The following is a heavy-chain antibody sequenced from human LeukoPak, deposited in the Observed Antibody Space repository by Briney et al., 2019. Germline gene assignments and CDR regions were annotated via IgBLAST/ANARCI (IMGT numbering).Heavy chain of an antibody. D-gene: IGHD5/OR15-5a*01. CDR3: TRMPSTNWFDP. CDR2: IRSKAYGGTT. J-gene: IGHJ5*02. CDR1: GFTFGDYT. Sequence: PGGSLRLSCTASGFTFGDYTMSWVRQAPGKGLEWVGFIRSKAYGGTTEYAASVKGRFTISRDDSKSIAYLQMNSLKTEDTAIYYCTRMPSTNWFDPWGQGTLVTVSS. V-gene: IGHV3-49*04.